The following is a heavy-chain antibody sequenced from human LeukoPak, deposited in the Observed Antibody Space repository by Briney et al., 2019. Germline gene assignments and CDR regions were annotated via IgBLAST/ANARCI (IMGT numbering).Heavy chain of an antibody. D-gene: IGHD3-16*01. CDR3: ARGCPRWGSSSSLDY. V-gene: IGHV4-34*01. CDR2: INHSGST. Sequence: PSETLSLTCAVSGGSISSGGYSWSWIRQPPGKGLEWIGEINHSGSTNYNPSLKSRVTISVDTSKNQFSLKLSSVTAADTAVYYCARGCPRWGSSSSLDYWGQGTWSPSPQ. CDR1: GGSISSGGYS. J-gene: IGHJ4*02.